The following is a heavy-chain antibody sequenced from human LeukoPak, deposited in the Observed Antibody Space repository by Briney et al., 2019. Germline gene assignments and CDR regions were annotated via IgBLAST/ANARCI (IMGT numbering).Heavy chain of an antibody. Sequence: GESLRLSCVSSGFTFSHYGIHWVRQDPGKGLEWVSFIQTDGSTKYYSDSVKGRFTLSRDNARDTVYLQMNSLSTEDTAVYYCAIEISRLVIHAFDLWGQGTMVTVSS. J-gene: IGHJ3*01. D-gene: IGHD3-9*01. CDR1: GFTFSHYG. CDR3: AIEISRLVIHAFDL. V-gene: IGHV3-30*02. CDR2: IQTDGSTK.